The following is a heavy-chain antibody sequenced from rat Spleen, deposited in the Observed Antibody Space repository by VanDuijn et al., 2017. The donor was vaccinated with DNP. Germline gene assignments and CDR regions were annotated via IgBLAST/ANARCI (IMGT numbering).Heavy chain of an antibody. Sequence: EVQLVESGGGSVQPGRSMKLSCAASGFTFSNSGMHWIRQAPKKGLEWVATISYDGSSTYYRDSVKGRFTISRDNAKSTLYLQMDSLRSEDTATYYCARHDLDCYYHRYWFAYWGQGTLVTVSS. D-gene: IGHD1-12*03. J-gene: IGHJ3*01. CDR2: ISYDGSST. CDR1: GFTFSNSG. V-gene: IGHV5-29*01. CDR3: ARHDLDCYYHRYWFAY.